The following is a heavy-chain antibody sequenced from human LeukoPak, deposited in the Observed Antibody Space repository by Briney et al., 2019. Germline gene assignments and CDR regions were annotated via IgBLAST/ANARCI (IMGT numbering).Heavy chain of an antibody. V-gene: IGHV3-73*01. CDR2: IRSKANSYAT. D-gene: IGHD2-15*01. J-gene: IGHJ4*02. CDR1: GFTFSGSV. CDR3: TRQFFDCSGGSCYSKDY. Sequence: GGSLRLSCAASGFTFSGSVMHWVRQASGKGLEWVGRIRSKANSYATAYAASVKGRFTISRDDSKNTAYLQMNSLKTEDTAVYYCTRQFFDCSGGSCYSKDYWGQGTLVTVSS.